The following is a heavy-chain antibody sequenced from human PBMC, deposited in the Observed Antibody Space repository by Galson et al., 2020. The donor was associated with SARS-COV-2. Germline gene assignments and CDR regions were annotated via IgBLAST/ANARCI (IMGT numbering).Heavy chain of an antibody. CDR3: ARGGEWELPYYFDY. CDR1: GFTFSNYV. D-gene: IGHD1-26*01. V-gene: IGHV3-30*04. Sequence: GSLRLSCAASGFTFSNYVMHWVRQAPGKGPEWVAVISSDGSNSFYADSLKGQFTISRDNSKSTLYLQMNSLRAEDTAVYYCARGGEWELPYYFDYWGQGTLVTVSS. CDR2: ISSDGSNS. J-gene: IGHJ4*02.